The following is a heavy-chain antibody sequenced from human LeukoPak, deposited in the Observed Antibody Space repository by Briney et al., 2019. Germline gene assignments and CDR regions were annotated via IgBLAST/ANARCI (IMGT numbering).Heavy chain of an antibody. CDR1: GFTFSDYY. V-gene: IGHV3-11*01. CDR3: AREPYYYDSSGYHNAFDI. J-gene: IGHJ3*02. Sequence: GGSLRPSCAASGFTFSDYYMSWIRQAPGKGLEWVSYISSSGSTIYYADSVKGRFTISRDNAKNSLYLQMNSLRAEDTAVYYCAREPYYYDSSGYHNAFDIWGQGTMVTVSS. CDR2: ISSSGSTI. D-gene: IGHD3-22*01.